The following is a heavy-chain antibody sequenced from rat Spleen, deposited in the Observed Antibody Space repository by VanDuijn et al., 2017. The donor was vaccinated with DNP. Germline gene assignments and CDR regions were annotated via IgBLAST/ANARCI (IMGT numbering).Heavy chain of an antibody. CDR1: GFTFSNYD. J-gene: IGHJ2*01. CDR2: ISYDGSST. V-gene: IGHV5-7*01. D-gene: IGHD1-10*01. Sequence: EVQLVESGGGLVQPGRSMKLSCAASGFTFSNYDMAWVRQAPKKGLEWVATISYDGSSTYYRDSVKGRFTISRDNAKSTLYLQMDSLRSEDTATYYCTTGPLITNYWGQGVMVTVSS. CDR3: TTGPLITNY.